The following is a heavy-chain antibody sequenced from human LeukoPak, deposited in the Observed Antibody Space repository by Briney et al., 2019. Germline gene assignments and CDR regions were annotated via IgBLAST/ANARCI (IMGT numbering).Heavy chain of an antibody. Sequence: KTSETLSLTCAVYGGSFSGYHWSWIRQPPGKGLEWLGEINHNGSTNYNPSLKSRVTISVDTSKNQFSLKLSSVTAADTAVYYCASTRFRYYFDHWGQGTLVTVSS. V-gene: IGHV4-34*01. CDR3: ASTRFRYYFDH. CDR1: GGSFSGYH. D-gene: IGHD3-3*01. CDR2: INHNGST. J-gene: IGHJ4*02.